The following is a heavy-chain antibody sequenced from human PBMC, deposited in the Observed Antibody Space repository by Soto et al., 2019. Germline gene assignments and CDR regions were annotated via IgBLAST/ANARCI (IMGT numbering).Heavy chain of an antibody. D-gene: IGHD3-10*01. J-gene: IGHJ4*02. CDR3: VRDLDGSGSYYTDY. CDR1: GYTFSIYG. V-gene: IGHV1-18*01. CDR2: TRPNNGNT. Sequence: QVQLVQSGAAVKKPGASVKVSCKASGYTFSIYGIHWVRQAPGQGLEWMGWTRPNNGNTKYAQNLQGRVTMTTDTSTSTAYMELRSLRPDDTAVYYCVRDLDGSGSYYTDYWGQGTLVTVSS.